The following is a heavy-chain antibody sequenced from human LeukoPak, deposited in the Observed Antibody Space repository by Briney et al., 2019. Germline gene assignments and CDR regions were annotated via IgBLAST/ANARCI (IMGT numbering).Heavy chain of an antibody. V-gene: IGHV7-4-1*02. D-gene: IGHD6-13*01. Sequence: APVKVSCKASGYTFTGYYMHWVRQAPGQGLEWMGWINTNTGNPTYAQGFTGRFVFSLDTSVSTAYLQISSLKAEDTAVYYCARERGSSSWYYYYYMDVWGKGTTVTVSS. J-gene: IGHJ6*03. CDR2: INTNTGNP. CDR1: GYTFTGYY. CDR3: ARERGSSSWYYYYYMDV.